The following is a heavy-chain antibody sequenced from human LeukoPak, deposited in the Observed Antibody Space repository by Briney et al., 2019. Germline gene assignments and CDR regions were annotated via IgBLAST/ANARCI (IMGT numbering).Heavy chain of an antibody. CDR2: INTDGRST. V-gene: IGHV3-74*01. D-gene: IGHD6-13*01. CDR1: GFTFSSYW. Sequence: GGFLRLSCSTSGFTFSSYWMHWVRQAPGKGLVWVSRINTDGRSTNYADSVKGRFTISRDNAKYTLYLQMNSLRAEDTAVYYCVRGTVAAAGVDYWGQGALVTVSS. J-gene: IGHJ4*02. CDR3: VRGTVAAAGVDY.